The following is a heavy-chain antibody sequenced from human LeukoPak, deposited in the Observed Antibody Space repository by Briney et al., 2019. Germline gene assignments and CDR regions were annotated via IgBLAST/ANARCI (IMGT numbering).Heavy chain of an antibody. J-gene: IGHJ5*02. D-gene: IGHD1-26*01. V-gene: IGHV3-21*01. CDR3: ARDNAVGATTNWFDP. Sequence: GGSLRLSCAASGFTFSSYSMNWVRPAPGKGLEWVSSISSSSSYIYYADSVKGRFTISRDNAKNSLYLQMNSLRAEDTAVYYCARDNAVGATTNWFDPWGQGTLVTVSS. CDR2: ISSSSSYI. CDR1: GFTFSSYS.